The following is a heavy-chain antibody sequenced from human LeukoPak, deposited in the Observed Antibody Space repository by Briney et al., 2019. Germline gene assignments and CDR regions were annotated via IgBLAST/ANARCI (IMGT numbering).Heavy chain of an antibody. D-gene: IGHD3-10*01. V-gene: IGHV5-51*01. CDR3: ARVKYWFGELFFDY. CDR2: IYPGDSDT. CDR1: GYSFTSYW. Sequence: GESLQISCKGSGYSFTSYWIGWVRQMPGKGLEWMGIIYPGDSDTRYSPSFQSQVTISADKSISTAYLQWSSLKASDTAMYYCARVKYWFGELFFDYWGQGTLVTVSS. J-gene: IGHJ4*02.